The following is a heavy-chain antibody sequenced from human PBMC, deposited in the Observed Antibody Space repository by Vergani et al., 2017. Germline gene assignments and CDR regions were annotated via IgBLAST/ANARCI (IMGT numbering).Heavy chain of an antibody. CDR1: GYTFTNYF. CDR2: FDPNGGST. D-gene: IGHD3-16*01. J-gene: IGHJ4*02. V-gene: IGHV1-46*01. Sequence: QVHLVQSAAEVKKPGASVRVSCKASGYTFTNYFLHWVRQAPGQGLEWMEIFDPNGGSTNYEPKFQGRLTLTRDTSTTTVYMSLRSLISEDTALYYCVRSNYGYDFWGQGTLVTVSS. CDR3: VRSNYGYDF.